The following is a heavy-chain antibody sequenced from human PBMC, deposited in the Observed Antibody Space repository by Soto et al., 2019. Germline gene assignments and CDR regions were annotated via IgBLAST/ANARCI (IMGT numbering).Heavy chain of an antibody. J-gene: IGHJ4*02. Sequence: PGGSLXLSFAASGFTFSSYCMHWVRQAPGEGLEWVAVIWYDGSNKYYADSVKGRFTISRDNSKNTLYLQMNSLRAEDTAVYYCAREVRATTKLWAAYFDYWGEGILVTVSS. CDR3: AREVRATTKLWAAYFDY. V-gene: IGHV3-33*01. CDR1: GFTFSSYC. D-gene: IGHD1-26*01. CDR2: IWYDGSNK.